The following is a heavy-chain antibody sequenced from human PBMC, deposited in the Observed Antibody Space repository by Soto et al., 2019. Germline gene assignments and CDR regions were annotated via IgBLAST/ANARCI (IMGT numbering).Heavy chain of an antibody. V-gene: IGHV4-30-2*01. CDR1: GGSISSGGYS. J-gene: IGHJ5*02. Sequence: PSETLSLTCAVSGGSISSGGYSWSWIRQPPGKGLEWIGYIYHSGSTYYNPSLKSRVTISVDRSKNQFSLKLSSVTAADTAVYYCARGGGSNWFDPWGQGTLVTVS. CDR2: IYHSGST. D-gene: IGHD3-16*01. CDR3: ARGGGSNWFDP.